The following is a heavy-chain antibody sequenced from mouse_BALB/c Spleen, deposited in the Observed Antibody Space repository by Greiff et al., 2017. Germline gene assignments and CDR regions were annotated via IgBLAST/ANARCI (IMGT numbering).Heavy chain of an antibody. J-gene: IGHJ4*01. CDR1: GYSITSDYA. Sequence: EVQLQQSGPGLVKPSQSLSLTCTVTGYSITSDYAWNWIRQFPGNKLEWMGYISYSGSTSYNPSLKSRISITRDTTKNQFFLQLNSVTTADTATYYCARGGNFYAMDYWGQGTSVTVSS. D-gene: IGHD2-1*01. CDR2: ISYSGST. CDR3: ARGGNFYAMDY. V-gene: IGHV3-2*02.